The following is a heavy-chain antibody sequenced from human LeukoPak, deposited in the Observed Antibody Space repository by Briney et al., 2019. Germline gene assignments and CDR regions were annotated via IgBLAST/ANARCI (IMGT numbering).Heavy chain of an antibody. V-gene: IGHV1-46*01. CDR3: ARVRRYCSGGSCPNWFDP. CDR2: IHPSGGST. D-gene: IGHD2-15*01. J-gene: IGHJ5*02. CDR1: GYTFTSYY. Sequence: ASVKVSCKASGYTFTSYYMHWVRQAPGQGLEWMGIIHPSGGSTSYAQKFQGRVTMTRDPSTSTVYMELSSLRSEDTGVYYCARVRRYCSGGSCPNWFDPWGEGTLVTVSS.